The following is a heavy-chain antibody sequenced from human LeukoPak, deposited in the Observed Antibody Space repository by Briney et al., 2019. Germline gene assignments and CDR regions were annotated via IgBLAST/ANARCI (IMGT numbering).Heavy chain of an antibody. CDR1: GGSISSYY. J-gene: IGHJ6*02. D-gene: IGHD3-16*01. Sequence: SETLSLTCTVSGGSISSYYWSWIRQPPGKGLEWIGYIYYSGTTNSNPSLKSRVTISVDTSKNQFSLKLSSVTAADTAVYYCARATSGSLGYYYYGMDVWGQGTTVTVSS. CDR2: IYYSGTT. CDR3: ARATSGSLGYYYYGMDV. V-gene: IGHV4-59*01.